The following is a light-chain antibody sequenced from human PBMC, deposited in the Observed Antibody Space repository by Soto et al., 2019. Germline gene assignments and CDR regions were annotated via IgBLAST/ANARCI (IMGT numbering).Light chain of an antibody. CDR3: QTWDTGILVV. Sequence: QSVLTQSPSASASLGASVKLTCTLSSGHSSYAIAWHQQQPEKGPRYLMKLNSDGSHNKGDGIPDRFSGSSSGAERYLTISSLQSEDEADYYCQTWDTGILVVFGGGTKLTVL. J-gene: IGLJ2*01. V-gene: IGLV4-69*01. CDR2: LNSDGSH. CDR1: SGHSSYA.